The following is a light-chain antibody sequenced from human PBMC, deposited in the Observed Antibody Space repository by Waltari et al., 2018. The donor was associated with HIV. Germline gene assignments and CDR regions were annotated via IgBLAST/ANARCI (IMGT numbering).Light chain of an antibody. Sequence: DIVMTQSPLSLPVTPGEPASISCRSSQSLLHSNGFNYLDWYLQKPGQSPQLLISLASNRAFGVPNRFSGSGSGTDFTLKLSRVEAEDVGVYYCMQALQTPRTFGQGTKVEIK. J-gene: IGKJ1*01. CDR3: MQALQTPRT. CDR2: LAS. V-gene: IGKV2-28*01. CDR1: QSLLHSNGFNY.